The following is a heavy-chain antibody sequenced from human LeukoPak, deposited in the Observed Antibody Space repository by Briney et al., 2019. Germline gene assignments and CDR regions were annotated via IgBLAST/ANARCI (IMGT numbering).Heavy chain of an antibody. CDR1: GGSISSYY. J-gene: IGHJ5*02. V-gene: IGHV4-59*08. Sequence: SETLSLTCTVSGGSISSYYWTWIRQPPGKGLERIGYIHYSGSTNYKASLKSRVTISVDTSKNQFSLKLSSVTAADTAVYYCARQALSYYDFWSGYYTRGSFDPWGQGTLVTVSS. D-gene: IGHD3-3*01. CDR3: ARQALSYYDFWSGYYTRGSFDP. CDR2: IHYSGST.